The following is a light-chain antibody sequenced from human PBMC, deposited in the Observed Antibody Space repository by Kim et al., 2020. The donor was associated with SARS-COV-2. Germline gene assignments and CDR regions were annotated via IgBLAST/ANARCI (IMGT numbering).Light chain of an antibody. J-gene: IGLJ3*02. Sequence: GQSVTISCAGSNSNIGVNTVNWYQQFPGTAPKLLIYRNNQRPSGVPDRFSGSKSGTSASLALSGLLSEDEADYYCATWDDSLNAWVFGGGTQLTVL. V-gene: IGLV1-44*01. CDR3: ATWDDSLNAWV. CDR2: RNN. CDR1: NSNIGVNT.